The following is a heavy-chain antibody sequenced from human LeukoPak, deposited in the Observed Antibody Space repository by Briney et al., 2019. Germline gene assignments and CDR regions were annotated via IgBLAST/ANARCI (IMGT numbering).Heavy chain of an antibody. V-gene: IGHV1-18*04. CDR1: GYTFTSYG. CDR2: ISAYNGNT. Sequence: GASVKVSCKASGYTFTSYGISWVRQAPGQGLEWMGWISAYNGNTNYAQKLQGRVTMTTDTSTSTAYMELRSLRSDDTAVYYCARGGIQLWGPQLDDAFDIWGQGTMVTVSS. D-gene: IGHD5-18*01. J-gene: IGHJ3*02. CDR3: ARGGIQLWGPQLDDAFDI.